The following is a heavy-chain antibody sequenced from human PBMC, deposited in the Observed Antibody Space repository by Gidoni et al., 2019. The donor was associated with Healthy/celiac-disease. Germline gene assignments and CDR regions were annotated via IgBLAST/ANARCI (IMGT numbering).Heavy chain of an antibody. Sequence: QMQLVQSGPEVKKTGTSVKVSCKASGFTFASSAVQWVRQARGQRLEWIGWIVVGSGNTNYAQKFQERVTITRDMSTSTAYMELSSLRSEDTAVYYCAADRGTTSANGMDVWGQGTTVTVSS. CDR2: IVVGSGNT. D-gene: IGHD4-4*01. V-gene: IGHV1-58*01. CDR3: AADRGTTSANGMDV. CDR1: GFTFASSA. J-gene: IGHJ6*02.